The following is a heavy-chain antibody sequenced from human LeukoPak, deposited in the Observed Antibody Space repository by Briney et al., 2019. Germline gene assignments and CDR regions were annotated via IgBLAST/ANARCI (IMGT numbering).Heavy chain of an antibody. CDR2: ISAYNGNT. CDR3: ARDSKEPPYVLLWFGESRGGYYYYGMDV. V-gene: IGHV1-18*01. CDR1: GYTFTSYG. D-gene: IGHD3-10*01. Sequence: ASVTVSCKASGYTFTSYGISWVRQAPGQGLEWMGWISAYNGNTNYAQKLQGRVTMTTDTSTSTAYMELRSLRSDDTAVYYCARDSKEPPYVLLWFGESRGGYYYYGMDVWGQGTTVTVSS. J-gene: IGHJ6*02.